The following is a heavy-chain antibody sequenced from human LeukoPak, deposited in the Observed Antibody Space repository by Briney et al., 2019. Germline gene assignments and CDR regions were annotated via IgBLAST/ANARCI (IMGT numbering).Heavy chain of an antibody. V-gene: IGHV1-2*02. J-gene: IGHJ5*02. Sequence: ASVKVSCKASGYTFTGHYMHWVRQAPGQGLEWMGWINPNSGGTIYAQKFQGRVTMTEDTSTDTAYMELSSLRSEDTAVYYCATTVRLLSGYDYGGNWFDPWGQGTLVTVSS. CDR1: GYTFTGHY. CDR2: INPNSGGT. CDR3: ATTVRLLSGYDYGGNWFDP. D-gene: IGHD5-12*01.